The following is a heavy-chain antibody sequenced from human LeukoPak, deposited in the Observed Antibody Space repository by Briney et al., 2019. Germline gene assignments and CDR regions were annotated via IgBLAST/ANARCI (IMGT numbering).Heavy chain of an antibody. J-gene: IGHJ3*02. V-gene: IGHV3-23*01. CDR3: AKDQPTYLAAAEAYDAFDI. CDR2: ISGSGGST. CDR1: GFTFSSYA. D-gene: IGHD6-13*01. Sequence: GGSPRLSCAASGFTFSSYAMSWVRQAPGKGLEWVSAISGSGGSTYYADSVKGRFTISRDNSKNTLYLQMNSLRAEDTAVYYCAKDQPTYLAAAEAYDAFDIWGQGTMVTVSS.